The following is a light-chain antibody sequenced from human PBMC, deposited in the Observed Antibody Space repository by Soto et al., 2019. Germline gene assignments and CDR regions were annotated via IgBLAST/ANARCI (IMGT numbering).Light chain of an antibody. Sequence: EIVMTHSPATLSVSPCERAALSFSASQSVSGKLAWYQQKPGQAPRLLIVVGSYRASGAADRCSGRGSGKDFTPKISIVDAEDVGVYYYMQTVQTPITFGQGTRLEIK. J-gene: IGKJ5*01. V-gene: IGKV3D-15*03. CDR2: VGS. CDR3: MQTVQTPIT. CDR1: QSVSGK.